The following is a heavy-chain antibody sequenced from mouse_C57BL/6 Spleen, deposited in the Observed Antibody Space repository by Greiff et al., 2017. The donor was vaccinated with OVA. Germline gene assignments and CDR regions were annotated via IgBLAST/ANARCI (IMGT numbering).Heavy chain of an antibody. CDR3: AREGVVAPTGAMDY. Sequence: EVKLVESGGGLVKPGGSLKLSCAASGFTFSSYAMSWVRQTPEKRLEWVATISDGGSYTYYPDNVKGRFTISRDNAKNNLYLQMSHLKSEDTAMYYCAREGVVAPTGAMDYWGQGTSVTVSS. J-gene: IGHJ4*01. D-gene: IGHD1-1*01. CDR1: GFTFSSYA. CDR2: ISDGGSYT. V-gene: IGHV5-4*01.